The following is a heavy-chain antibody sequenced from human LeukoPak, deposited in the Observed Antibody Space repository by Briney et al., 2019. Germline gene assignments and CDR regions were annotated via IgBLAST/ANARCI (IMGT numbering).Heavy chain of an antibody. CDR1: GYTFTSYG. J-gene: IGHJ4*02. Sequence: VASVKVSFKGSGYTFTSYGISWVRPAPGQGLEGMGWISAYNGNTDYAQKLQGRVTMTTDTSTSTAYMELRSLRPDDTAVYYCARAVWFGELLYDYWGQGTLVTVSS. V-gene: IGHV1-18*01. D-gene: IGHD3-10*01. CDR2: ISAYNGNT. CDR3: ARAVWFGELLYDY.